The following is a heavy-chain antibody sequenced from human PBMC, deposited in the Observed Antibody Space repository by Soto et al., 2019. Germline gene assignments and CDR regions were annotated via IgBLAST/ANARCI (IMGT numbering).Heavy chain of an antibody. D-gene: IGHD4-4*01. Sequence: EVQLVESGGGLVQPGGSLRLSCTASGFTFSDSWMTWVRQAPGKGLEWVARIKPDESEKKYADSVKGRFSISRDNAKNSMYLQMDSLRGEDTAVYYCVRGGSNHASSGQGTLGTVS. CDR1: GFTFSDSW. V-gene: IGHV3-7*01. CDR2: IKPDESEK. CDR3: VRGGSNHAS. J-gene: IGHJ5*02.